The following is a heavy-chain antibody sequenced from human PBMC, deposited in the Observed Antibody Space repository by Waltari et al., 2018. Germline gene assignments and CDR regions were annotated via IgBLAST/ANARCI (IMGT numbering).Heavy chain of an antibody. CDR3: ARKYYYDSSGYLTHSAFDI. D-gene: IGHD3-22*01. V-gene: IGHV4-59*01. CDR2: IYYSGST. CDR1: GGSISSYY. J-gene: IGHJ3*02. Sequence: QVQLQESGPGLVKPSETLSLTCTVSGGSISSYYWSWIRQPPGKGLELIGYIYYSGSTNHNPPHKSRGTISVETSKNQFALKLSSVTAADTAVYYCARKYYYDSSGYLTHSAFDIWGQGTMVTVSS.